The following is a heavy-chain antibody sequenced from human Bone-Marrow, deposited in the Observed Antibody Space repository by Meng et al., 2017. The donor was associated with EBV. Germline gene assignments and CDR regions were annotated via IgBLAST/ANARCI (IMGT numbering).Heavy chain of an antibody. CDR1: GGTFSSYA. V-gene: IGHV1-69*01. D-gene: IGHD2-2*01. CDR2: IIPIFGTA. CDR3: ARDDTEYCSSTSCYWFDP. Sequence: QVQLVQSGAEVKKPXSSVKVSCKXSGGTFSSYAISWVRQAPGQGLEWMGGIIPIFGTANYAQKFQGRVTITADESTSTAYMELSSLRSEDTAVYYCARDDTEYCSSTSCYWFDPWGQGTLVTVSS. J-gene: IGHJ5*02.